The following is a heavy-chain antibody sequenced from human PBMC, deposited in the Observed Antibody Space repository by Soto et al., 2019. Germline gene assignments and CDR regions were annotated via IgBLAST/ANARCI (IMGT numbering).Heavy chain of an antibody. Sequence: ASVKVCCKASGYTFSSFGFSWMRQAPGQGLEWMGWIYIDDTKYAQNFQGRVTMTTDTSTSTVYMELRSLRSDDTAAYYCARDRDWNLDYWGQGTPVTVSS. CDR1: GYTFSSFG. J-gene: IGHJ4*02. D-gene: IGHD1-1*01. CDR3: ARDRDWNLDY. CDR2: IYIDDT. V-gene: IGHV1-18*01.